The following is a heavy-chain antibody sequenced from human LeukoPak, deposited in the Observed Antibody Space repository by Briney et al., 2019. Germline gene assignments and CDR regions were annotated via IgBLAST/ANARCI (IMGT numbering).Heavy chain of an antibody. D-gene: IGHD5-18*01. J-gene: IGHJ6*03. CDR3: ARAFVDTAMAIYYYYYYYMDV. CDR1: GYTFTSYD. CDR2: MNPNRCNT. Sequence: ASVKVSCKASGYTFTSYDINWVRQAPGQGLEGMGWMNPNRCNTGYAQKFQGRVTITRNTSISTAYMELNTLRSEDTAVYYCARAFVDTAMAIYYYYYYYMDVWGKGTTVTVSS. V-gene: IGHV1-8*03.